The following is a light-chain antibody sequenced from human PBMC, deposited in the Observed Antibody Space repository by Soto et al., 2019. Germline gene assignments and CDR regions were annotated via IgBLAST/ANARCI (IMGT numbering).Light chain of an antibody. J-gene: IGKJ1*01. CDR1: PSVTNY. Sequence: EIVLTQSPATLSLSPGERATLSCRASPSVTNYLAWYQQKPGQAPRLLVFATSARATGVPDRFRGSRSGTDFTLTISSLQPEDSATYYCHQYYNRPPWTFGQGTKVDI. CDR3: HQYYNRPPWT. V-gene: IGKV3-15*01. CDR2: ATS.